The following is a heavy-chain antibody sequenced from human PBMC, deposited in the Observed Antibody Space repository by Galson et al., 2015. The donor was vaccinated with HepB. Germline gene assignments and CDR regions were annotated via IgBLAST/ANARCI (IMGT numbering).Heavy chain of an antibody. V-gene: IGHV3-21*01. Sequence: SLRLSCAASGFTFSSYSMNWVRQAPGKGLEWVSSISSSSSYIYYADSVKGRFTISRDNAKNSLYLQMNSLRAEDTAVYYCARDPRIAAAGTRNWGQGTLVTVSS. CDR2: ISSSSSYI. CDR1: GFTFSSYS. D-gene: IGHD6-13*01. CDR3: ARDPRIAAAGTRN. J-gene: IGHJ4*02.